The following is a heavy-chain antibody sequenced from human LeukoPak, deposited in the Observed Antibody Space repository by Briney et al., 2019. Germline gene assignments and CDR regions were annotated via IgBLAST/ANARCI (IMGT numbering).Heavy chain of an antibody. CDR2: INPNSGGT. CDR3: ARLGSIVGATTLDC. D-gene: IGHD1-26*01. Sequence: ASVKVSCKASGYTFTDYYMHLVRQAPGQGLEWMGWINPNSGGTNYAQKFQGRVTMTRDTSISTAYMELSRLRSDDTAVYYCARLGSIVGATTLDCWRQGTLVTVSS. CDR1: GYTFTDYY. J-gene: IGHJ4*02. V-gene: IGHV1-2*02.